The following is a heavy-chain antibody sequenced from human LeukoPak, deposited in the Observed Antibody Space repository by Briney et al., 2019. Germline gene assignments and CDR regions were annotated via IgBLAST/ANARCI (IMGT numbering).Heavy chain of an antibody. CDR1: GGSFSGYY. CDR3: AGRDTAMGIDY. D-gene: IGHD5-18*01. Sequence: PSETLSFTCAVYGGSFSGYYWSWLRQPPGKGLEWIGEINHSGSTNYNPSLKSRGTISVDTSNNQFALKLSSGTAADTAVYYCAGRDTAMGIDYWGQGTLVTVSS. V-gene: IGHV4-34*01. CDR2: INHSGST. J-gene: IGHJ4*02.